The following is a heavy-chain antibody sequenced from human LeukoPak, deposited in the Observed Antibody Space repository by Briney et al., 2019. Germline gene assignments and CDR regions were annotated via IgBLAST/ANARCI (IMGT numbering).Heavy chain of an antibody. V-gene: IGHV3-13*01. CDR1: EFTFSSYD. J-gene: IGHJ4*02. D-gene: IGHD6-13*01. CDR3: SRVNPEAEGFDY. CDR2: IDTAGYT. Sequence: GGSLRLSRAASEFTFSSYDMHWVRQGTGKGLEWVSAIDTAGYTYYPGSVKGRFTISRENAKNSLYLQMNSLRAGDTAVYYCSRVNPEAEGFDYWGQGTLVTVSS.